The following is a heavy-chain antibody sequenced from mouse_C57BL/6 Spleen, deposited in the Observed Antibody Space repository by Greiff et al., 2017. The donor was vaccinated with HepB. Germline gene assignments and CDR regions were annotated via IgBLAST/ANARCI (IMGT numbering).Heavy chain of an antibody. V-gene: IGHV5-6*01. CDR3: ARQGDSTVVASFDY. CDR1: GFTFSSYG. J-gene: IGHJ2*01. D-gene: IGHD1-1*01. CDR2: ISSGGSYT. Sequence: EVQLVESGGDLVKPGGSLKLSCAASGFTFSSYGMSWVRQTPDKRLEWVATISSGGSYTYYPDSVKGRFTISRDNAKNTLYLQMSSLKSEDTAMYYCARQGDSTVVASFDYWGQGTTLTVSS.